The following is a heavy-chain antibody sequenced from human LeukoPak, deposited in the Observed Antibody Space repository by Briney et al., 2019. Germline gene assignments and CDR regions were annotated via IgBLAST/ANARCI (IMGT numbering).Heavy chain of an antibody. D-gene: IGHD3-22*01. CDR2: IYYSGST. CDR3: ARSDSSGSHAFDI. J-gene: IGHJ3*02. V-gene: IGHV4-59*01. Sequence: SETLSLTRAVYGGSFSGYYWSWIRQPPGKGLEWIGYIYYSGSTNYNPSLKSRVTISVDTSKNQFSLKLSSVTAADTAVYYCARSDSSGSHAFDIWGQGTMVTVSS. CDR1: GGSFSGYY.